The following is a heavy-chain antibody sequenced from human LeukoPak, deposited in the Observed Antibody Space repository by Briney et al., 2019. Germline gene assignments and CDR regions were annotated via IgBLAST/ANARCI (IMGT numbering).Heavy chain of an antibody. CDR3: ARGGTYLPFGY. J-gene: IGHJ4*02. Sequence: ASVKISRKASGYIFTSYDINWVRQDTGQGLEWMGWMNANSGDTGYAQKFQGRVTMTRNTSISTAYMELSSLRSEDTAIYYCARGGTYLPFGYWGQGTLVIVSS. CDR2: MNANSGDT. CDR1: GYIFTSYD. D-gene: IGHD3-10*01. V-gene: IGHV1-8*01.